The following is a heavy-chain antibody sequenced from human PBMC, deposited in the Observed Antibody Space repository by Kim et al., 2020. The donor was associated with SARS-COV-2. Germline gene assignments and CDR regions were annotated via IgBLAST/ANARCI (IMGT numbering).Heavy chain of an antibody. J-gene: IGHJ2*01. D-gene: IGHD2-15*01. CDR1: GFTFSDYY. CDR3: AREGGCSGGSCYPEYFDL. CDR2: IGSSGSTI. V-gene: IGHV3-11*01. Sequence: GGSLRLSCAASGFTFSDYYMSWIRQAPGKGLEWVSYIGSSGSTIYYADSVKGRFTISRDNAKNSLYLQMNSLRAEDTAVYYCAREGGCSGGSCYPEYFDLWGRGTLVTVSS.